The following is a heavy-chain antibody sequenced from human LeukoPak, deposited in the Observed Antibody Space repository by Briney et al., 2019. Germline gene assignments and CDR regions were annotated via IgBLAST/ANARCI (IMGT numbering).Heavy chain of an antibody. J-gene: IGHJ6*03. CDR1: GYTFTSYG. CDR3: ARASMTTVTRPWSNYYYMDV. V-gene: IGHV1-18*01. CDR2: ISAYNGNT. D-gene: IGHD4-17*01. Sequence: ATVKVSCKASGYTFTSYGISWVRQAPGQGLEWMRWISAYNGNTNYAQKLQGRVTMTTDTSTSTAYMELRSLRSDDTAVYYCARASMTTVTRPWSNYYYMDVWGKGTTVTISS.